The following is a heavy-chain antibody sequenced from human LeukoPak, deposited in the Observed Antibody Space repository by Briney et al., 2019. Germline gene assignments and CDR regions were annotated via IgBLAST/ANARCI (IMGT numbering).Heavy chain of an antibody. D-gene: IGHD3-10*01. CDR1: GFSFGSFW. J-gene: IGHJ3*02. Sequence: GGSLRLSCAASGFSFGSFWMSWVRQAPGKGLEWVAGIQNDGNEKNYGDSVKGRFTIFRDNARDSVSLQLSSLRAEDTALYYCVRDPAFGAFDIWGQGTMVTVSS. V-gene: IGHV3-7*01. CDR2: IQNDGNEK. CDR3: VRDPAFGAFDI.